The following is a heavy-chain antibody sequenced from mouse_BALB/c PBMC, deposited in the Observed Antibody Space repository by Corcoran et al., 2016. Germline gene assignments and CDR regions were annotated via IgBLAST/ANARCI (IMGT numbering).Heavy chain of an antibody. CDR1: GFNIKDNY. CDR2: IDPENGNT. V-gene: IGHV14-1*02. CDR3: ARNGNFDF. J-gene: IGHJ2*01. D-gene: IGHD2-1*01. Sequence: EVQLQQSGAELVRPGALVKLSCKASGFNIKDNYMHWVKQRPEQGLEWIGWIDPENGNTIYDPKFQGKASITADTSSNTAYLQLSSLTSEDTADYYCARNGNFDFWGQGTTLTVSS.